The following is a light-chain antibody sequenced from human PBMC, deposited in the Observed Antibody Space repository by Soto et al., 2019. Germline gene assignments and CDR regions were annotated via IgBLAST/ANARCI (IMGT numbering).Light chain of an antibody. CDR3: QQYGSSIT. CDR2: GAS. CDR1: QSVSSSY. J-gene: IGKJ5*01. Sequence: EIVLTQSPGTLSLSPGERVTLSCRASQSVSSSYLAWYQQKPGQAPRLLFYGASSRATGIPDRFSGSGSGTDFTLTISRLEPEDFAVYYCQQYGSSITFGQGTRLEIK. V-gene: IGKV3-20*01.